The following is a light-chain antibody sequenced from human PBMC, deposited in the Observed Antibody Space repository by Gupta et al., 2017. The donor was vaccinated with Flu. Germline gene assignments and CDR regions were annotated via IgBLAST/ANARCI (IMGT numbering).Light chain of an antibody. J-gene: IGKJ2*01. CDR1: QSISSY. V-gene: IGKV1-39*01. CDR2: AAS. Sequence: GDRVTITCRASQSISSYLNWYQQKPGKAPKLLIYAASSLQSEVPSRFSGSGSGTDFTLTISSLQPEDFATYYCQQSYSTPRTFGHGNKLEIK. CDR3: QQSYSTPRT.